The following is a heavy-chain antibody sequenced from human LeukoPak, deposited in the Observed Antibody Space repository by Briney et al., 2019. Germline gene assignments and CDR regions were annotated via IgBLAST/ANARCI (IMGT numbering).Heavy chain of an antibody. CDR2: ISYDGSNK. D-gene: IGHD3-10*01. CDR1: GFTFSSYG. Sequence: GGSLRLSCAASGFTFSSYGMHWVRQAPGKGLEWVAVISYDGSNKYYADSVKGRFTISRDNSKNTLYLQMNSLRAEDTAVYYCAKAYAGFGDSVDYWGQGTLVTVSS. V-gene: IGHV3-30*18. CDR3: AKAYAGFGDSVDY. J-gene: IGHJ4*02.